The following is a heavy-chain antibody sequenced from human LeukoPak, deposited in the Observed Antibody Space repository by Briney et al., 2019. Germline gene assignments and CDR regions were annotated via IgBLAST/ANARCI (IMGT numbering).Heavy chain of an antibody. CDR3: ARQVFYDILTGYYPDAFDI. CDR1: GYSFTSYW. D-gene: IGHD3-9*01. V-gene: IGHV5-51*01. CDR2: IYPGDSDT. Sequence: GESLKISCKGSGYSFTSYWIGWVRQMPGKGLEWMGIIYPGDSDTRYSPSFQGQVTISADKSISTAYLQWSSLKASDTAMYYCARQVFYDILTGYYPDAFDIWGQGTTVTASS. J-gene: IGHJ3*02.